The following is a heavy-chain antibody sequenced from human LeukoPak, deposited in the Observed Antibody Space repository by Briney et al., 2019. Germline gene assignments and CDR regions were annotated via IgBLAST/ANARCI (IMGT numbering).Heavy chain of an antibody. D-gene: IGHD3-3*01. Sequence: PGGSLRLSCAASGFTFDDYGMSWVRQAPGKGLEWVSGINWNGGSTGYADSVKGRFTISRDNAKNSLYLQMNSLGAEDTALYYCARAGGVVIAGPFDYWGQGTLVTVSS. CDR2: INWNGGST. V-gene: IGHV3-20*04. CDR1: GFTFDDYG. CDR3: ARAGGVVIAGPFDY. J-gene: IGHJ4*02.